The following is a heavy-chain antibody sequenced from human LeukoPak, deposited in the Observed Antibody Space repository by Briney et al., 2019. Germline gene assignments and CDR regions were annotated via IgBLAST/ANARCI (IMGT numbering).Heavy chain of an antibody. J-gene: IGHJ5*02. D-gene: IGHD3-16*02. CDR1: GFTFSSYG. Sequence: GGSLRLSCAASGFTFSSYGMHWVRQAPGKGLEWVAVISYYGDNKYYADSVKGRFTISRDNSKNTLYLQMNSLRTEDTAVYYCARDNSVGDIAWWFDPWGQGTLVTVSS. CDR2: ISYYGDNK. V-gene: IGHV3-30*03. CDR3: ARDNSVGDIAWWFDP.